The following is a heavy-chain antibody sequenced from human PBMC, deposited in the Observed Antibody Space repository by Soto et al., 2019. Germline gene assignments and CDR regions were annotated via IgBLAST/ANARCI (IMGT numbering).Heavy chain of an antibody. CDR3: ARDRTVRGDWFDP. CDR2: ISTSGST. Sequence: SETLSLTCTVSGSSISNYYWTWIRQPAGKGLEWIGRISTSGSTNYNPSLTSRVTMSVDTSKNQFSLNLSSVTAADTAVYYCARDRTVRGDWFDPWGQGTLVTVSS. CDR1: GSSISNYY. D-gene: IGHD3-10*01. V-gene: IGHV4-4*07. J-gene: IGHJ5*02.